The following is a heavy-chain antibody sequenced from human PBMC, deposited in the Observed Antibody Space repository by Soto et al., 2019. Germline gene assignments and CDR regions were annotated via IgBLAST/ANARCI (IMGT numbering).Heavy chain of an antibody. CDR3: ARAGDYDFWSGYYWGGNYYYYGMDV. V-gene: IGHV1-18*01. D-gene: IGHD3-3*01. CDR1: GYTFASYG. Sequence: ASVKVSCKASGYTFASYGISWVRQAPGQGLEWMGWISAYNGNTNYAQKLQGRVTMTTDTSTSTAYMELRSLRSDDTAVYYCARAGDYDFWSGYYWGGNYYYYGMDVWGQGTTVTVSS. CDR2: ISAYNGNT. J-gene: IGHJ6*02.